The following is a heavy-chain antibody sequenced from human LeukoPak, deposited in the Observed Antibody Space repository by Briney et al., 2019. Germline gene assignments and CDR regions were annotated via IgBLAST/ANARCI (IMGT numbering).Heavy chain of an antibody. CDR2: IKEDGSEK. CDR3: ARAKAHVVVIPAAIPDY. V-gene: IGHV3-7*01. J-gene: IGHJ4*02. CDR1: GFTFSSCW. D-gene: IGHD2-2*01. Sequence: GGSLRLSCAASGFTFSSCWMHWVRQAPGKGLEWVANIKEDGSEKCYVDSVKGRFTISRDNAKNSLYLQMNSLRAEDTAVYYCARAKAHVVVIPAAIPDYWGQGTLVTVSS.